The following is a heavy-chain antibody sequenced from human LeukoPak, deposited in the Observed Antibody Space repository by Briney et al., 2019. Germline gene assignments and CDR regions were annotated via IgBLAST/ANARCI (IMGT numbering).Heavy chain of an antibody. CDR1: GGSISSGGYY. J-gene: IGHJ3*02. D-gene: IGHD1-26*01. V-gene: IGHV4-31*03. Sequence: PSETLSLTCTVSGGSISSGGYYWSWIRQHPGEGLEWIGYIYYSGNTYYNPSLQSRVTISGDTSKNQFSLRLSSVTAADMAVYYCAGRSPGAFDIWGQGTMVTVSS. CDR3: AGRSPGAFDI. CDR2: IYYSGNT.